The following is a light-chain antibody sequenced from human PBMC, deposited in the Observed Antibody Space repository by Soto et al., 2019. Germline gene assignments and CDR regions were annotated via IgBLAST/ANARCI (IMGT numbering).Light chain of an antibody. V-gene: IGKV3-20*01. CDR3: QQYGSSGT. Sequence: EIVLTQSPGTLSLSPGERATLSCRASQSVDSTYLAWYQQKPGQAPRLLIYGASSRATGIPDRFSGSGSGTDFTLTISRLEPEDFAVYYCQQYGSSGTFGQGTKVDIK. J-gene: IGKJ1*01. CDR2: GAS. CDR1: QSVDSTY.